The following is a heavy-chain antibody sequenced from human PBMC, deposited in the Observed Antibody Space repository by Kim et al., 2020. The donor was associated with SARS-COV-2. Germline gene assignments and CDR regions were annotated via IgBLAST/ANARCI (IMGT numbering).Heavy chain of an antibody. CDR1: GFTFSNDC. J-gene: IGHJ4*02. D-gene: IGHD2-8*01. V-gene: IGHV3-48*02. CDR3: ARDYRDANDY. Sequence: GGSLRLSCAVSGFTFSNDCINWVRQAPGKGLEWVSYITGAGNIKHYADSVKGRFTISRDNAKNSLYLQMNSLRDDDTAVYYCARDYRDANDYWGQGTLVTVSS. CDR2: ITGAGNIK.